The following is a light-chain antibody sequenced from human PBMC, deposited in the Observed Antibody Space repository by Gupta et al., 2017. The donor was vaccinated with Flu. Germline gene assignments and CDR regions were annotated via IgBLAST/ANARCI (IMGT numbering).Light chain of an antibody. CDR3: TADTSSSVGV. V-gene: IGLV2-14*01. CDR2: EVS. CDR1: SSEIGGYNY. J-gene: IGLJ1*01. Sequence: ITISWTGTSSEIGGYNYVCWHQQHPGKAHNFVFYEVSKRPAGVARRFSGSESGNTASLTISGHEEEDEADYYGTADTSSSVGVFGTGTRVTVL.